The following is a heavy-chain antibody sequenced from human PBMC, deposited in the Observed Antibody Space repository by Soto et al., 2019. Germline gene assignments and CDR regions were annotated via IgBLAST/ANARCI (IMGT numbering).Heavy chain of an antibody. CDR1: GGMFSDYT. V-gene: IGHV1-69*06. Sequence: QVQLVQSGAVVKKPGSSVTVSCKASGGMFSDYTISWVRQAPGQGLEWMGGIIPIFGGPHYAQKFQGRVTLTAAKHRGAAYLELGVLGSKSTDVYVCWSKGGGASIDFWWENCFDVWGQGTLVTVSS. CDR2: IIPIFGGP. J-gene: IGHJ5*02. CDR3: WSKGGGASIDFWWENCFDV. D-gene: IGHD3-3*01.